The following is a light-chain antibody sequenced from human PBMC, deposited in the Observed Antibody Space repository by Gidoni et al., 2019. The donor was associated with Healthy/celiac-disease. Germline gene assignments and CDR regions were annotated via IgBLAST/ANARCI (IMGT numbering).Light chain of an antibody. CDR2: DAS. J-gene: IGKJ4*01. Sequence: EIVLTQSPATLSLSPGERATLSCRASQSVSSYLAWYQQKPGQAPRLLIYDASNRATGIPARFSGSGSGTDFTLTISSLEPEDFAVYYCQQRSNWPPPIQLTFGGGTKVEIK. V-gene: IGKV3-11*01. CDR1: QSVSSY. CDR3: QQRSNWPPPIQLT.